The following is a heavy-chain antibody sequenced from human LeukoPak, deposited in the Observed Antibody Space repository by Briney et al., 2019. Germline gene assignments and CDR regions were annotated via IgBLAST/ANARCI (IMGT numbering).Heavy chain of an antibody. V-gene: IGHV3-23*01. D-gene: IGHD1-26*01. Sequence: GGSLRPSCAASGFTFNNYAVNWVRQAPGKGLEWVSGISSSGVSTYYADSVKGRFTISRDNSKNTLYLQMNSLRAEDTAVYYCARPISWARGAFDIWGQGTMVTVSS. CDR3: ARPISWARGAFDI. CDR1: GFTFNNYA. J-gene: IGHJ3*02. CDR2: ISSSGVST.